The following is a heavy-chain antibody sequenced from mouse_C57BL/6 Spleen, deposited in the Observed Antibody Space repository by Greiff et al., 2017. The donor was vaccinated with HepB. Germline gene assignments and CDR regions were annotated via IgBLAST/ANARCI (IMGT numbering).Heavy chain of an antibody. Sequence: VKLQQPGAELVMPGASVKLSCKASGYTFTSYWMHWVKQRPGQGLEWIGEIDPSDSYTNYNQKFKGKSTLTVDKSSSTAYMQLSSLTSEDSAVYYCARLWSHYFDYWGQGTTLTVSS. CDR3: ARLWSHYFDY. J-gene: IGHJ2*01. CDR2: IDPSDSYT. CDR1: GYTFTSYW. V-gene: IGHV1-69*01. D-gene: IGHD1-1*02.